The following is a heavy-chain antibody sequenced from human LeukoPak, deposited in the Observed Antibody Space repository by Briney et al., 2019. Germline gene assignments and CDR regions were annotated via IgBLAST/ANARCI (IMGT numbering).Heavy chain of an antibody. V-gene: IGHV1-24*01. J-gene: IGHJ4*02. Sequence: ASVKVSCKVSGCTLTELSMHWVRQAPGKGLEWMGGFDPEDGETIYAQKFQGRVTMTEDTSTDTAYMELSSLRSEDTAVYYCATGGQSGSYYFDYWGQGTLVTVSS. CDR2: FDPEDGET. D-gene: IGHD1-26*01. CDR3: ATGGQSGSYYFDY. CDR1: GCTLTELS.